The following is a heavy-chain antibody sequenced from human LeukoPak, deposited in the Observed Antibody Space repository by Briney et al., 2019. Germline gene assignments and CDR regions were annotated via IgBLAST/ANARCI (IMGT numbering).Heavy chain of an antibody. V-gene: IGHV1-2*02. CDR3: AREWTAYDAFDI. CDR2: INPNSGGT. CDR1: GYTFSSYY. J-gene: IGHJ3*02. D-gene: IGHD3/OR15-3a*01. Sequence: GASVKVSCKASGYTFSSYYVHWVRQAPGQGLEWMGWINPNSGGTNYAQKFQGRVTMTRDTSISTAYMELSRLRSDDTAVYYCAREWTAYDAFDIWGQGTMVTVSS.